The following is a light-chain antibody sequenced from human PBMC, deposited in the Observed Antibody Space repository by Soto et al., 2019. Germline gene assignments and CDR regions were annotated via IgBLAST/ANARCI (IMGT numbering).Light chain of an antibody. V-gene: IGKV1-5*01. CDR3: QQYSSYSYT. CDR2: DAS. Sequence: DIPMTQSPSTLSASVGDRVTITCRASQSINIWLAWYQQKPGKAPKLLIYDASSLESGVPSRFSGSGSGTEFTLTINSLQPDDFATYYCQQYSSYSYTFGQGTKLEIK. J-gene: IGKJ2*01. CDR1: QSINIW.